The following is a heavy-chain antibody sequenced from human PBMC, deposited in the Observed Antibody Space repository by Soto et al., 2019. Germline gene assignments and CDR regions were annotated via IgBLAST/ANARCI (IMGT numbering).Heavy chain of an antibody. V-gene: IGHV1-69*01. CDR3: ARDWSYYELLSPPKD. CDR1: GGTFSSYA. J-gene: IGHJ4*02. D-gene: IGHD3-22*01. Sequence: QVQLVQSGAEVKKPGSSVKVSCKASGGTFSSYAISWVRQAPGQGLEWMGGFIPIFGTANYAQKFQGRVTITADESTSTAYMELSSLRSEDTAVYYCARDWSYYELLSPPKDWGQGTLVTVSS. CDR2: FIPIFGTA.